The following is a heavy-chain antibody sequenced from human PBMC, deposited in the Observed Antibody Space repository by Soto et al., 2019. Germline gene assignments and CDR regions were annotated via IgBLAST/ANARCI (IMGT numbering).Heavy chain of an antibody. J-gene: IGHJ4*02. Sequence: PXXSRRLCCAAGWGTFSSRAVRWVPQAPGKGLEWVSTISGGGGNTYYTDSVTARFTISRDNSKNTLYLQMNTLRAEDTAVYYCARVPFGGVIALFDSWGQGTLVTVSS. D-gene: IGHD3-16*02. V-gene: IGHV3-23*01. CDR3: ARVPFGGVIALFDS. CDR2: ISGGGGNT. CDR1: WGTFSSRA.